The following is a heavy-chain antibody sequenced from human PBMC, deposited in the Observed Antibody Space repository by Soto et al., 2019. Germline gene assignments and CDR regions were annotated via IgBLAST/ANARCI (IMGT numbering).Heavy chain of an antibody. CDR1: GYTFTSYG. V-gene: IGHV1-18*01. D-gene: IGHD3-9*01. CDR3: ARGSPIGLRYFDWLHGKLYYFDY. J-gene: IGHJ4*02. CDR2: ISAYNGNT. Sequence: QVQLVQSGAEVKKPGASVKVSCKASGYTFTSYGISWVRQAPGQGLAWMGWISAYNGNTNYAQKLQGRVTMTTDTSTSTAYMELRSLRSDDTAVYYCARGSPIGLRYFDWLHGKLYYFDYWGQGTLVTVSS.